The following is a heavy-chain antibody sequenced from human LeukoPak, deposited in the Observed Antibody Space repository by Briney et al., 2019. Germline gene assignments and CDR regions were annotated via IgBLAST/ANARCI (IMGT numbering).Heavy chain of an antibody. J-gene: IGHJ4*02. Sequence: GASVKVSCKASGYTFTSYGISWVRQAPGQGLELMGWISAYNGNTNYAQKLQGRVTMTTDTSTSTAYMELRSLRSDDTAVYYCARGTAMSFLYYFDYWGQGTLVTVSS. CDR2: ISAYNGNT. D-gene: IGHD5-18*01. V-gene: IGHV1-18*04. CDR3: ARGTAMSFLYYFDY. CDR1: GYTFTSYG.